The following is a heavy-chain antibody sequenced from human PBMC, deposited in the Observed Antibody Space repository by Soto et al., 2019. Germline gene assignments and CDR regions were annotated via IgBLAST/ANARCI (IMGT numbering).Heavy chain of an antibody. CDR1: GFTFSSYA. D-gene: IGHD3-3*01. V-gene: IGHV3-30-3*01. CDR3: AREGDYDFWSGYYGEPPRFVD. CDR2: ISYDGSNK. Sequence: GGSLRLSCAASGFTFSSYAMHWVRQAPGKGLEWVAVISYDGSNKYYADSVKGRFTISRDNSKNTLYLQMNSLRAEDTAVYYCAREGDYDFWSGYYGEPPRFVDWGQGTLVTVSS. J-gene: IGHJ4*02.